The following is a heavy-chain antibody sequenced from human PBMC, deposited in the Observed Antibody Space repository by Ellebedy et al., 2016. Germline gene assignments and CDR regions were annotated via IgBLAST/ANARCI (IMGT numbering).Heavy chain of an antibody. CDR2: ISSSSSYI. Sequence: GESLKISCAAFGFTFSSYSMNWVRQAPGKGLEWVSSISSSSSYIYYADSVKGRFTISRDNAKNSLYLQMNSLRAEDTAVYYCARDPPDYGMDVWGQGTTVTVSS. CDR1: GFTFSSYS. V-gene: IGHV3-21*01. CDR3: ARDPPDYGMDV. J-gene: IGHJ6*02.